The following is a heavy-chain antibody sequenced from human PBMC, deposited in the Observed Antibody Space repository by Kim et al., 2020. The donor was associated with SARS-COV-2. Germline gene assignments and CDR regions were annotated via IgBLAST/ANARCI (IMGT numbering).Heavy chain of an antibody. V-gene: IGHV3-23*01. J-gene: IGHJ4*02. Sequence: GGSLRLSCAASGYTFKNYAMTWVRQAPRKGLEWVSCLSGSGRNGYYADSVKGRFTVSKDNSGDTLSLEMNSLRVEDTAVYYCAKGTKGYCAGDCYPDFWGQGTLVTVSA. CDR1: GYTFKNYA. D-gene: IGHD2-21*02. CDR3: AKGTKGYCAGDCYPDF. CDR2: LSGSGRNG.